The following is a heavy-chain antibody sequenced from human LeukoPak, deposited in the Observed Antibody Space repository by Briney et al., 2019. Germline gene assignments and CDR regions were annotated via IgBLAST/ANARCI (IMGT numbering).Heavy chain of an antibody. J-gene: IGHJ5*02. CDR2: TCSSRSYI. CDR1: GFTLSSYR. Sequence: GGFLRLSLVAPGFTLSSYRMKWGRHAPGEVLGWGSSTCSSRSYIYYADSVKGRFTISRDNAKNTLYLQMNSLRAEDTAVYYCARDGFPYDFWSGYSPNWFDPWGQGTLVTVSS. CDR3: ARDGFPYDFWSGYSPNWFDP. D-gene: IGHD3-3*01. V-gene: IGHV3-21*01.